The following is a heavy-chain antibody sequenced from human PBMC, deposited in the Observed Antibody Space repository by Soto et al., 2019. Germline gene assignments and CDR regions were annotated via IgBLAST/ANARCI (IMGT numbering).Heavy chain of an antibody. D-gene: IGHD6-25*01. CDR3: AKMQQAAAHYYYYYAMDV. CDR1: GYNFTRHG. CDR2: ISPYNGNT. Sequence: ASVKVSCKASGYNFTRHGIAWVRQAPGQGLQWMGWISPYNGNTKSAQKVQGRVTMTTDTSTRTAYMELRSLRSDDTAVYYCAKMQQAAAHYYYYYAMDVWGQGTTVTVAS. J-gene: IGHJ6*02. V-gene: IGHV1-18*01.